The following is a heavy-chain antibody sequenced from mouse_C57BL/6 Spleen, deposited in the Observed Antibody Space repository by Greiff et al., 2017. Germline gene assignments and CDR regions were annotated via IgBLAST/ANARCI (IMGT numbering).Heavy chain of an antibody. V-gene: IGHV5-17*01. Sequence: EVNLVESGGGLVKPGGSLKLSCAASGFTFSDYGMHWVRQAPEKGLEWVAYISSGSSTIYYADTVKGRFTISRDNAKNTLFLQMTSLRSEDTAMYYCASGSSSYWYFDVWGTGTTVTVSS. CDR3: ASGSSSYWYFDV. CDR1: GFTFSDYG. D-gene: IGHD1-1*01. J-gene: IGHJ1*03. CDR2: ISSGSSTI.